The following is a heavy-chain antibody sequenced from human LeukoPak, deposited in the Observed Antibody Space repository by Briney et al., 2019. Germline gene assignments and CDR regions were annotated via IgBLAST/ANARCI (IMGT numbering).Heavy chain of an antibody. CDR1: GFSFGTFG. V-gene: IGHV3-30*02. Sequence: GGSLRLSCVASGFSFGTFGMHWVRQPPGKGLEWVTFIGYGGDNKYYADSVKGRFIISRDNSKSTVSLQMTSLTPEDTAIYYCAKLPAYYYESSGYYFFDYWGQGTLVTVSS. CDR2: IGYGGDNK. D-gene: IGHD3-22*01. CDR3: AKLPAYYYESSGYYFFDY. J-gene: IGHJ4*02.